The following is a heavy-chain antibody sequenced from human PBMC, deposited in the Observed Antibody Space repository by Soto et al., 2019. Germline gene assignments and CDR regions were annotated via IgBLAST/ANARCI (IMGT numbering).Heavy chain of an antibody. Sequence: SETLSLTCTVSGGSISSGDYYWSWIRQPPGKGLEWIGYIYYSGSTYYNPSLKSRVTISVDTSKNQFSLKLSSVTAADTAVYYCARDRSLAEAGKGGFDYCGQRTLVTVSS. J-gene: IGHJ4*02. CDR1: GGSISSGDYY. CDR2: IYYSGST. V-gene: IGHV4-30-4*01. D-gene: IGHD6-13*01. CDR3: ARDRSLAEAGKGGFDY.